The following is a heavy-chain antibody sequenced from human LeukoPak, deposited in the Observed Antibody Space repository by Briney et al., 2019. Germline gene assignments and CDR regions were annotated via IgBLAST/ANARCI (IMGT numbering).Heavy chain of an antibody. D-gene: IGHD2-15*01. CDR2: IYYSGST. CDR1: GGSIDSYY. J-gene: IGHJ4*02. Sequence: SETLSLTCTVSGGSIDSYYWSWIRQPPGKGLEWIGYIYYSGSTNYNPSLKSRVTISVDTSKNQFSLKLTSVTAADTAVYYCARADKAFDYWGQGTLVTVSS. V-gene: IGHV4-59*01. CDR3: ARADKAFDY.